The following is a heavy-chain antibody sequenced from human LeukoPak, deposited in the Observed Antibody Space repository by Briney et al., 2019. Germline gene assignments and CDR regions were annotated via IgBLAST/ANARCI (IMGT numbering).Heavy chain of an antibody. J-gene: IGHJ4*02. CDR2: ISSSSSYI. CDR1: GFTFSSYS. Sequence: PGGSLRLSCAASGFTFSSYSMNWVRQATGKGLEWVSSISSSSSYIYYADSVKGRFTISRDNAKNSLYLQMNSLRAEDTAVYYCARDSPTYYYDSSGPHAIDYWGQGTLVTVSS. D-gene: IGHD3-22*01. V-gene: IGHV3-21*01. CDR3: ARDSPTYYYDSSGPHAIDY.